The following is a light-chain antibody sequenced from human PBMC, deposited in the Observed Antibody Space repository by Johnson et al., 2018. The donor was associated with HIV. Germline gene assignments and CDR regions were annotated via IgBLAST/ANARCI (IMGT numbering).Light chain of an antibody. J-gene: IGLJ1*01. V-gene: IGLV1-51*01. CDR2: DNN. Sequence: QSVLTQPPSVSAAPGQKVTISRSGSSCDIGNNYVSWYQQVPGTAPKLLIYDNNKRPSGIPDRFSGSKSGTSATLGITGPQTGDEADYYCGTWDSSLSVYVFGTGTKVTVL. CDR3: GTWDSSLSVYV. CDR1: SCDIGNNY.